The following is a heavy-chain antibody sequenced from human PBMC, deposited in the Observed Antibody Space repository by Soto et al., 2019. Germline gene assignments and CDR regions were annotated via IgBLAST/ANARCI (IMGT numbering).Heavy chain of an antibody. CDR2: ISYDGSNK. CDR3: AKDWAQQILITFGGVIVRAPPDY. J-gene: IGHJ4*02. Sequence: GGSLRLSCAASGFTFSSYGMHWVRQAPGKGLEWVAVISYDGSNKYYADSVKGRFTISRDNSKNTLYLQMNRLRAEDTSVYYCAKDWAQQILITFGGVIVRAPPDYWGQGTLVTVSS. D-gene: IGHD3-16*02. V-gene: IGHV3-30*18. CDR1: GFTFSSYG.